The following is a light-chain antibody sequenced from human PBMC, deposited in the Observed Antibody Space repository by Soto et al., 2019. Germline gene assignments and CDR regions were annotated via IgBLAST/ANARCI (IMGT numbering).Light chain of an antibody. CDR3: AAWDDSLSGWV. J-gene: IGLJ3*02. Sequence: QSALTQPPSASGSPGQSVAISCTGTSSDVGGYNYVSWYQQHPGKAPKPLIYNNNQRPSGVPDRFSGAKSGTSASLSISGLRSEDEADYHCAAWDDSLSGWVFGGGTKVTVL. V-gene: IGLV2-8*01. CDR2: NNN. CDR1: SSDVGGYNY.